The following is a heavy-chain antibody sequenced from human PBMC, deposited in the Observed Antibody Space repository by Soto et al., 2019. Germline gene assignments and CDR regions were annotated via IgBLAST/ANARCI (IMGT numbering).Heavy chain of an antibody. CDR2: MNPNSGNT. V-gene: IGHV1-8*01. CDR1: GYTFTSYD. J-gene: IGHJ4*02. D-gene: IGHD3-22*01. CDR3: ARGSYFDSSGYRKQFDY. Sequence: QVQLVQSGAEVKKPGASVKVSCKASGYTFTSYDINWVRQATGQGLEWMGWMNPNSGNTGYAQKFQGRVTMTRNTTKSTAYMELSSLGSEDTAVYYCARGSYFDSSGYRKQFDYWGQGALVTLSS.